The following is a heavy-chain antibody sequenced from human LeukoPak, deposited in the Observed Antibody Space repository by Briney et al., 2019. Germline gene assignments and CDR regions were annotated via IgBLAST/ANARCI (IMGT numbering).Heavy chain of an antibody. CDR1: GFTFSSYA. Sequence: GGSLRLSCAASGFTFSSYAMSWVRQAPGKGLEWVSAISGSGGSTYYADSVKGRFTISRDNSKNTLYLQMNSLRAEDTAVYYCAGPRDSSGYLYFQHWGQGTLVTVSS. CDR2: ISGSGGST. CDR3: AGPRDSSGYLYFQH. J-gene: IGHJ1*01. V-gene: IGHV3-23*01. D-gene: IGHD3-22*01.